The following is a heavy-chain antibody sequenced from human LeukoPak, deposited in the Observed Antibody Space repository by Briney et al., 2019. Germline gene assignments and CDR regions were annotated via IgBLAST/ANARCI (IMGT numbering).Heavy chain of an antibody. CDR3: ARDAYRDGYHENY. CDR1: GFTFSSYA. CDR2: ISGSGGST. Sequence: GGSLRLSCAASGFTFSSYAMSWVRQAPGKGLEWVSAISGSGGSTYYADSVKGRFTISRDNSKNTLYLQMNSLRAEDTAVYCCARDAYRDGYHENYWGQGTLVTVSS. D-gene: IGHD5-24*01. V-gene: IGHV3-23*01. J-gene: IGHJ4*02.